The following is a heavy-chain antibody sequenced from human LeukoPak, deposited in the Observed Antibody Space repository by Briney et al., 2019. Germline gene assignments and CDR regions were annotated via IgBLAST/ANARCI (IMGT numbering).Heavy chain of an antibody. CDR1: GGSLSRGGYY. J-gene: IGHJ3*02. Sequence: SQTLSLTCTVSGGSLSRGGYYWGSVRQHPGKGLEWIGYIYYSGSTFHNPSLKSRVTIAVDTSKNQFSLKLNSVTAADTAVYYCAADLQAFAFDIWGQGTMVTVAS. D-gene: IGHD3-3*02. CDR3: AADLQAFAFDI. CDR2: IYYSGST. V-gene: IGHV4-31*03.